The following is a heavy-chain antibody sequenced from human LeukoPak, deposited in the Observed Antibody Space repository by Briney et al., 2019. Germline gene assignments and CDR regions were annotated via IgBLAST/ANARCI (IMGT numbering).Heavy chain of an antibody. CDR3: ARVEGYGSGGYFDY. V-gene: IGHV1-69*13. CDR2: IIPIFGTA. Sequence: SVKVSCKASGGTFSSYAISWVRQAPGQGLEWMGGIIPIFGTANYAQKFQGRVTITADESTSTAYMEQSSLRSEDTAVYYCARVEGYGSGGYFDYWGQGTLVTVSS. D-gene: IGHD3-10*01. CDR1: GGTFSSYA. J-gene: IGHJ4*02.